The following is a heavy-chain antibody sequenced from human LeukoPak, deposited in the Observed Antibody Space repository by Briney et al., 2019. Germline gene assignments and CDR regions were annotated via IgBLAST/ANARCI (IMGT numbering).Heavy chain of an antibody. CDR3: ARTRDYGANSEYFQH. J-gene: IGHJ1*01. CDR1: SGSFSGYY. CDR2: INHSGST. V-gene: IGHV4-34*01. D-gene: IGHD4-23*01. Sequence: SETLSLTCAVYSGSFSGYYWNWVRQPPGKGLEWIGEINHSGSTNYNPSLKSRVTISVDPSKNQFSLKLSSVTAADTAVYYCARTRDYGANSEYFQHWGQGTLVTVSS.